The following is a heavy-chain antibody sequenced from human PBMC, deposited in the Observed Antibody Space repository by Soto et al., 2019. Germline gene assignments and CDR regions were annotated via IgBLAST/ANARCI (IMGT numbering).Heavy chain of an antibody. V-gene: IGHV4-30-2*01. CDR3: ASNTFGGVIEEGYSYYGMDV. CDR1: GGSISSGGYS. D-gene: IGHD3-16*02. CDR2: IYHSGST. J-gene: IGHJ6*02. Sequence: SETLSLTCAVSGGSISSGGYSWSWIRQPPGKGLEWIGYIYHSGSTYYNPSLKSRVTISVDRSKNQFSLKLSSVTAADTAVYYCASNTFGGVIEEGYSYYGMDVWGQGTTVTVYS.